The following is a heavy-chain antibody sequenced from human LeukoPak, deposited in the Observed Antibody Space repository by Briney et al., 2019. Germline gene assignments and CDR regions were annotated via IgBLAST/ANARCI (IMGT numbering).Heavy chain of an antibody. CDR3: ARGESRADIVVVPAATPHDY. V-gene: IGHV1-46*01. D-gene: IGHD2-2*01. J-gene: IGHJ4*02. Sequence: ASVKVSCKASGGTFSSYAISWVRQAPGQGLEWMGIINPSGGSTSYAQKFQGRVTMTRDTSTSTAYMELSRLRSDDTAVYYCARGESRADIVVVPAATPHDYWGQGTLVTVSS. CDR2: INPSGGST. CDR1: GGTFSSYA.